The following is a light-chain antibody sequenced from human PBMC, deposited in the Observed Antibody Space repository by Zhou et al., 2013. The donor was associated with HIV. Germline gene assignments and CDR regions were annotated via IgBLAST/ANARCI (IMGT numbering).Light chain of an antibody. CDR3: QQCYSYPYT. J-gene: IGKJ2*01. CDR2: KAS. CDR1: QGISTY. V-gene: IGKV1-5*03. Sequence: DIQMTQSPSTLSASVGDRVTITCRASQGISTYLAWYQQKPGKAPKLLIYKASSLESGVPLRFSGSGSGTEFTLTISSLQPDDFATYYCQQCYSYPYTFGQGTKLEIK.